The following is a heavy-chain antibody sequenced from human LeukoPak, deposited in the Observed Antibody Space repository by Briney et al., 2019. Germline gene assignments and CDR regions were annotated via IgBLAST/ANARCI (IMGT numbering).Heavy chain of an antibody. CDR2: ISPSGTDI. CDR3: SRDPRNLDY. D-gene: IGHD1-14*01. J-gene: IGHJ4*02. CDR1: ASTFSDNY. Sequence: GGSLRLSCAVSASTFSDNYMTWIRQAPGKGLESVSYISPSGTDISYADSVKGRFTISRDNAKNSLYLQMNSLRAEDTAVYYCSRDPRNLDYWGQGTLVTVSS. V-gene: IGHV3-11*01.